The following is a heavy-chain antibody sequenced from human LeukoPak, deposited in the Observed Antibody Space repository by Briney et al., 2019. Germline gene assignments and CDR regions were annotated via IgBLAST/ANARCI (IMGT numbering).Heavy chain of an antibody. CDR1: GFTFSKYT. CDR3: AYSSSWLPPQYYYYYYGMDV. V-gene: IGHV3-23*01. J-gene: IGHJ6*02. CDR2: IYGGGSGTT. Sequence: GGSLRLSCVASGFTFSKYTLSWIRQPPGKGLEWVAGIYGGGSGTTFYAESVRGRFTISRDNSKNTLYLQMNSLRAEDTAVYYCAYSSSWLPPQYYYYYYGMDVWGQGTTVTVSS. D-gene: IGHD6-13*01.